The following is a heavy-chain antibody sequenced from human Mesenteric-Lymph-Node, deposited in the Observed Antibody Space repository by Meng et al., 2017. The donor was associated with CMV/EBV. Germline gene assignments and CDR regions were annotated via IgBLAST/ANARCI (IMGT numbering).Heavy chain of an antibody. Sequence: GGSLRLSCAASGFTFSNHYMTWVRQAPGKGLEWVSVIERDGTTYYADSVKGRFTISRDNSKSTLYLQMNSVRTEDTAVYYCARDRGGYFDFWGQGTLVTVSS. CDR2: IERDGTT. D-gene: IGHD3-16*01. V-gene: IGHV3-66*02. CDR3: ARDRGGYFDF. CDR1: GFTFSNHY. J-gene: IGHJ4*02.